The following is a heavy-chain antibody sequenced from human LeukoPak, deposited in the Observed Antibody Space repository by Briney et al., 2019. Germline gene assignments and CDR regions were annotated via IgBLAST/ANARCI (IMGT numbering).Heavy chain of an antibody. CDR1: GYSISSGYY. CDR2: IYHSGST. V-gene: IGHV4-38-2*02. D-gene: IGHD5-18*01. CDR3: ARMPGYSYYYMDV. J-gene: IGHJ6*03. Sequence: PSETLSLTCTVSGYSISSGYYWGWIRQPPGTGLEWIGSIYHSGSTYYNPSLKSRVTISVDTSKNQCSLKLSSWTAADTAVYYCARMPGYSYYYMDVWGKGTTVTVSS.